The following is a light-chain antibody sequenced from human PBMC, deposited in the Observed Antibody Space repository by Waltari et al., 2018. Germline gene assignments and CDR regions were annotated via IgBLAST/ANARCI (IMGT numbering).Light chain of an antibody. CDR1: QSVSGSY. CDR3: QQYGSSPWT. CDR2: GTS. Sequence: EIVLTQSPGTLSLSPGERTTLSCRASQSVSGSYLAWYQQKPGQAPRLLIYGTSSRATGIPDRFSCSGSGTDFTLTITRLEPEDFAVYYCQQYGSSPWTFGQGTKVEIK. J-gene: IGKJ1*01. V-gene: IGKV3-20*01.